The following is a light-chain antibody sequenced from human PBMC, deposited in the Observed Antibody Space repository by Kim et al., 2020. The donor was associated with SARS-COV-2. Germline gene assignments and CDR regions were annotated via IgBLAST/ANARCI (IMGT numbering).Light chain of an antibody. V-gene: IGKV3-20*01. Sequence: PGERATRSFRAIQSVSSSYLAWYQHKTGQAPRLLIYGASSRATGIPDRFRCSGSGTDFTLTISRLEPEDFAVYYCQQYGSSPPITFGQGTRLEIK. CDR1: QSVSSSY. CDR3: QQYGSSPPIT. CDR2: GAS. J-gene: IGKJ5*01.